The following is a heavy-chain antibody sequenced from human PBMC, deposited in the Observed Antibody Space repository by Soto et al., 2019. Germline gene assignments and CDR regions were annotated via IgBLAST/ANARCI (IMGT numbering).Heavy chain of an antibody. CDR2: NIPIFGTA. J-gene: IGHJ4*02. Sequence: ASVKVSGKASGCTFSNFVISCVRQAPGQVLEWMGGNIPIFGTANYAQKFQGRVTIIADESTGTTYMELTSLRSEDTAVYYCARAPILVGETTYENYFDYWGQGTLVTVSS. CDR3: ARAPILVGETTYENYFDY. D-gene: IGHD2-21*01. CDR1: GCTFSNFV. V-gene: IGHV1-69*13.